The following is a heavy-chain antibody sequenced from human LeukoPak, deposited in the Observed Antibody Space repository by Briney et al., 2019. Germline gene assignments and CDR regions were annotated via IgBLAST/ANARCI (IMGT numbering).Heavy chain of an antibody. CDR2: IYYSGST. Sequence: TLSLTCTVSGASISSGDYYWGWIRHPPGKGLEWIGYIYYSGSTYYNPSLKSRVTISVDTSKKQFSLKPSSVTAAGAAVYYCARLRFGELSIYFDYWGQGTLVTVSS. J-gene: IGHJ4*02. V-gene: IGHV4-30-4*01. D-gene: IGHD3-10*01. CDR3: ARLRFGELSIYFDY. CDR1: GASISSGDYY.